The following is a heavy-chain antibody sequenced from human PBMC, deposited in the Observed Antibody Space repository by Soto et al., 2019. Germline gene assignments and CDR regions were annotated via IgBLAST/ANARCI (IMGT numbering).Heavy chain of an antibody. CDR1: GFTFSSYA. V-gene: IGHV3-23*01. Sequence: GGSLRLSCVASGFTFSSYAMSWVRQAPGKGLEWVSAISGSGGSTYYADSVKGRFTISRDNSKNTLYLQMNSLRAEDTAVYYCAKQPQDSSSSYFDYWGQGTLVTVSS. CDR3: AKQPQDSSSSYFDY. J-gene: IGHJ4*02. CDR2: ISGSGGST. D-gene: IGHD6-6*01.